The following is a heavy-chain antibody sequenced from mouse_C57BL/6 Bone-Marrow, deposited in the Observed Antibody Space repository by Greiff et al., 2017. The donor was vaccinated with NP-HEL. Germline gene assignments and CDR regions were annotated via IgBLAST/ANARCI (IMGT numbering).Heavy chain of an antibody. V-gene: IGHV5-4*03. CDR1: GFTFSSYA. Sequence: EVKLVESGGGLVKPGGSLKLSCAASGFTFSSYAMSWVRQTPEKRLEWVATISDGGSYTYYPDNVKGRFTISRDNAKNNLYLQMSHLKSEDTAMYYCARGWLRRTYWGQGTSVTVSS. J-gene: IGHJ4*01. D-gene: IGHD2-2*01. CDR2: ISDGGSYT. CDR3: ARGWLRRTY.